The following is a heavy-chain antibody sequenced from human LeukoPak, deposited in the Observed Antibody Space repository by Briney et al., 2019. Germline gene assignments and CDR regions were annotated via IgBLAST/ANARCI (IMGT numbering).Heavy chain of an antibody. J-gene: IGHJ3*02. CDR3: ARFCVGQWLRYDAFDI. CDR2: IYYSGST. Sequence: PSETLSLTCTVSGGSISSSSYYWGWIRQPPGKGLEWIGSIYYSGSTYYNPSLKSRVTVSVDTSKNQFSLKLSSVTAADTAVYYCARFCVGQWLRYDAFDIWGQGTMVTVSS. CDR1: GGSISSSSYY. D-gene: IGHD6-19*01. V-gene: IGHV4-39*01.